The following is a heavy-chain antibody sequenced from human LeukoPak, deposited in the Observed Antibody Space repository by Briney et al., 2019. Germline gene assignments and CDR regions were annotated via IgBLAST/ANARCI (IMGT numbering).Heavy chain of an antibody. CDR3: AREPKSHRWLPHKGNAFDI. D-gene: IGHD5-24*01. J-gene: IGHJ3*02. V-gene: IGHV4-61*02. CDR2: IYTSGST. Sequence: SQTLSLTCTVSGGSISSGSYYWSWIRQPAGKGLEWIGRIYTSGSTNYNPSLKSRVTISVDTSKNQFSLKLSSVTAADKPVYYCAREPKSHRWLPHKGNAFDIWGQGTMVTVSS. CDR1: GGSISSGSYY.